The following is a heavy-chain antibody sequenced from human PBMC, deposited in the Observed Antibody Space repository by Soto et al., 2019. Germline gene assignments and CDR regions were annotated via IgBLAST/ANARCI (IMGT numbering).Heavy chain of an antibody. CDR1: GFTFSSYA. J-gene: IGHJ4*02. D-gene: IGHD3-10*01. V-gene: IGHV3-23*01. Sequence: GGSLRLSCAASGFTFSSYAMSWVRQAPGKGLEWVSAISGSGGSTYYADSVKGRFTISRDNSKNTLYLQRNSLRAEDTAVYYCAKDYRWGFGDHLTTYFDYWGQGTLVTVSS. CDR2: ISGSGGST. CDR3: AKDYRWGFGDHLTTYFDY.